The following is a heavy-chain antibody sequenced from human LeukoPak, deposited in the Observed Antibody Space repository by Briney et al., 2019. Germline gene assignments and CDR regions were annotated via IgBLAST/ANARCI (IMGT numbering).Heavy chain of an antibody. CDR2: IIPILGIA. D-gene: IGHD2-2*01. Sequence: SVKVSCKASGGTFSSYTISWVRQAPGQGLEWMGRIIPILGIANYAQKFQGRVTITADKSTNTAYMELSSLRSEDTAVYYCARGGEDIVVVPAASTGYNWFDPWGQGTLVTVSS. J-gene: IGHJ5*02. CDR1: GGTFSSYT. V-gene: IGHV1-69*02. CDR3: ARGGEDIVVVPAASTGYNWFDP.